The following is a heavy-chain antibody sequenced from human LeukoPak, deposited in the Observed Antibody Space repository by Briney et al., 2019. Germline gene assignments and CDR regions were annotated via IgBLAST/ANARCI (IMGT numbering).Heavy chain of an antibody. Sequence: KPGGSLRLSCAASGFTFSNAWMSWVRQAPGKGLEWVGRIKSKTDGGTTDYAAPVKGRFTISRDDSKNTLYLQMNSLKTEDTAVCYCTTDGDSSSWYYFDYWGQGTLVTVSS. CDR1: GFTFSNAW. CDR3: TTDGDSSSWYYFDY. V-gene: IGHV3-15*01. D-gene: IGHD6-13*01. J-gene: IGHJ4*02. CDR2: IKSKTDGGTT.